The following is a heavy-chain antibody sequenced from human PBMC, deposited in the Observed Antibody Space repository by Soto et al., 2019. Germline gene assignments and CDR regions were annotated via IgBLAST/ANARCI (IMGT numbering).Heavy chain of an antibody. V-gene: IGHV1-3*01. CDR1: GYTSTSYA. CDR2: INAGNGNT. Sequence: ASVKVSCKASGYTSTSYAMHWVRQAPGQRLEWMGRINAGNGNTKYSQKFQGRVTITRDTSASTAYMELSSLRSEDTAVYYCARDSCSSTSCYRNWNWFDPWGQGTLVTVSS. D-gene: IGHD2-2*01. J-gene: IGHJ5*02. CDR3: ARDSCSSTSCYRNWNWFDP.